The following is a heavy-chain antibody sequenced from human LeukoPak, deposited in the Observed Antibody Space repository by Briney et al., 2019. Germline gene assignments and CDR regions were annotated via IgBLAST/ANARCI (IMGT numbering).Heavy chain of an antibody. J-gene: IGHJ3*02. Sequence: PGRSRRLSCAAAAFTFSDYYMSWIRQAPRNGLGWDSYISSSGSTIYYADSVQGRVTISRDNSKNSLYMQMNSLRADDTAVYYCATPESASMSAFDIWGKGTMVTVSS. CDR2: ISSSGSTI. V-gene: IGHV3-11*04. CDR3: ATPESASMSAFDI. D-gene: IGHD2/OR15-2a*01. CDR1: AFTFSDYY.